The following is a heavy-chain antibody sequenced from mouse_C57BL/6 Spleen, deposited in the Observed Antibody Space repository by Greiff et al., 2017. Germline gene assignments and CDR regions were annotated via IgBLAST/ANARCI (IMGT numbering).Heavy chain of an antibody. D-gene: IGHD2-10*02. V-gene: IGHV1-69*01. Sequence: QVQLQQPGAELVMPGASVKLSCKASGYTFTSYWLHWVKQRPGQGLEWIGEIDPSDSYTNYNQKFKGTSTLPVDQSSSTAYMQLSSLTSEDSAVXYCARPSKGFAYWGQGTLVTVSA. CDR2: IDPSDSYT. CDR1: GYTFTSYW. CDR3: ARPSKGFAY. J-gene: IGHJ3*01.